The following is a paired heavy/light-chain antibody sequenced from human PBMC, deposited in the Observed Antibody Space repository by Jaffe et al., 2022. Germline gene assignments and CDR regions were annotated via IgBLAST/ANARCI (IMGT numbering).Light chain of an antibody. J-gene: IGKJ4*01. CDR2: KAS. V-gene: IGKV1-5*03. CDR3: QQYETYSPLT. CDR1: QSISNW. Sequence: DIQMTQSPSTLSASIGDRVTITCRASQSISNWLAWYQQKPGKAPELLIYKASKLKSGVPSRFSGSGSGTEFTLSITTLQPDDFATYYCQQYETYSPLTFGGGTRVDIK.
Heavy chain of an antibody. CDR3: AKEHHDDYSGGFSKSFYFDV. Sequence: QVHLVESGGGVVQPGGSLRLSCAASGFVFSHYGMHWVRQPPGKGLEWVALISFDGSTHSYADSVKGRFTISRDDSKSSLWLQLNSLRSEDTAVYYCAKEHHDDYSGGFSKSFYFDVWGQGTLVAVSS. D-gene: IGHD3-3*01. V-gene: IGHV3-30*18. J-gene: IGHJ4*02. CDR2: ISFDGSTH. CDR1: GFVFSHYG.